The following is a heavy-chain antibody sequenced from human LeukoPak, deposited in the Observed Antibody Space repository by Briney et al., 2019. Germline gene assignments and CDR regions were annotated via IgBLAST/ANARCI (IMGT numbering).Heavy chain of an antibody. CDR2: INPSGGST. Sequence: GASVTVSCKASGYTFTSYYMHWVRQAPGQGLEWMGIINPSGGSTSYAQEFQGRVTMTRDTSTSTVYMELSSLRSEDTAVYCCARAAGRVDYWGQGTLVTVFS. D-gene: IGHD3-10*01. V-gene: IGHV1-46*01. CDR3: ARAAGRVDY. J-gene: IGHJ4*02. CDR1: GYTFTSYY.